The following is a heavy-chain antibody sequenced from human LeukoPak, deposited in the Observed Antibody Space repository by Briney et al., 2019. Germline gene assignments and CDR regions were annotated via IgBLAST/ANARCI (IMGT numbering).Heavy chain of an antibody. V-gene: IGHV3-7*01. Sequence: GGSLRLSCAASGFTFSNYWMNWVRQAPGKGLEWVAYIKQDGSEKYYVDSVKGRFTISRDNAKNSLYLQMNSLRAEDTAVYYCTRDYYDSSGRSVDWGQGTLVTVSS. CDR2: IKQDGSEK. D-gene: IGHD3-22*01. CDR1: GFTFSNYW. CDR3: TRDYYDSSGRSVD. J-gene: IGHJ4*02.